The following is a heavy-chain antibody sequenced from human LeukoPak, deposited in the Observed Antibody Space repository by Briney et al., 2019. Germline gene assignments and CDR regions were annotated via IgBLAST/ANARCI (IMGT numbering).Heavy chain of an antibody. CDR1: GYTLTELS. D-gene: IGHD2-2*02. J-gene: IGHJ3*02. V-gene: IGHV1-24*01. CDR2: FDPEDGET. CDR3: ATALVPAAIDAFGI. Sequence: GASVKVSCKVSGYTLTELSLHWVRQAPGKGLEWMGGFDPEDGETIYAQKFQGRVAMTEDTSTDTAYMELSNLTSEDTAVYYCATALVPAAIDAFGIWGQGTMVTVSS.